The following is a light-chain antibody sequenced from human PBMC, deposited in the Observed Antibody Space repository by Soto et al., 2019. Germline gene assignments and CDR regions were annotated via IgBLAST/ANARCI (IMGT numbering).Light chain of an antibody. CDR2: AAS. J-gene: IGKJ1*01. CDR1: QDIGGG. Sequence: DIQMTQSPYSLSASVGDRVTITCRASQDIGGGLAWFQQKPGKAPQCLIQAASILQSGVPSRFSGSGSGTEFILTINNLQPEDFASYFCLQVYSFPRTFGLGTKV. CDR3: LQVYSFPRT. V-gene: IGKV1-12*01.